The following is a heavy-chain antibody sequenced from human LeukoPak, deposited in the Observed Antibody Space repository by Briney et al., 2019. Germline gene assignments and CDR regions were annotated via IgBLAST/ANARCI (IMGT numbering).Heavy chain of an antibody. D-gene: IGHD4-17*01. CDR1: GFTFSSYG. Sequence: LRLSCAASGFTFSSYGMHWVRQPPGKGLEWIGHIYYSGGIYYNPSLKSRVTMSVDTSKNQFSLKLSSVTAVDTAVYYCARKTTTGPTKAAFDIWGQGTMLTVSS. V-gene: IGHV4-28*02. CDR3: ARKTTTGPTKAAFDI. J-gene: IGHJ3*02. CDR2: IYYSGGI.